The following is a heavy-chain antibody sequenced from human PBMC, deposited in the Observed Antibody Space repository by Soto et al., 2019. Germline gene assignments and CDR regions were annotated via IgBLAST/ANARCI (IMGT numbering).Heavy chain of an antibody. CDR3: ARVRKLGYCSGGSCLAKDYFDY. CDR1: GGSISSYY. D-gene: IGHD2-15*01. V-gene: IGHV4-59*01. J-gene: IGHJ4*02. CDR2: IYYSGST. Sequence: SETPSLTCTVSGGSISSYYWSWIRQPPGKGLEWIGYIYYSGSTNYNPSLKSRVTISVDTSKNQFSLKLSSVTAADTAVYYCARVRKLGYCSGGSCLAKDYFDYGGQGTLVTVSS.